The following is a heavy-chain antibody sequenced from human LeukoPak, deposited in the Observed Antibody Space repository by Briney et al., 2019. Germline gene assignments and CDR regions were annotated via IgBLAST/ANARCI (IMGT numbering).Heavy chain of an antibody. Sequence: SQTLSLTCAISGDSVSSNSAAWNWIRQSPSRGLEWLGRTYYRSKWYNDYAVSVKSRITINPDTSKNQFSLQLNSVTPEDTAVYYCAGDSPDYGGNPRGNSPFDYWGQGTLVTVSS. D-gene: IGHD4-23*01. V-gene: IGHV6-1*01. CDR3: AGDSPDYGGNPRGNSPFDY. J-gene: IGHJ4*02. CDR1: GDSVSSNSAA. CDR2: TYYRSKWYN.